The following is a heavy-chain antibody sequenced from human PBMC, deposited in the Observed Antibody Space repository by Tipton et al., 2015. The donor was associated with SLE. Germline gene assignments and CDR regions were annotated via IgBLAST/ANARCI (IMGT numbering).Heavy chain of an antibody. D-gene: IGHD6-19*01. CDR2: IIPIFGTA. J-gene: IGHJ6*02. CDR3: ARGIAVAGRYYYYGMDV. CDR1: GGTFSSYA. Sequence: QSGPEVKKPGSSVKVSCKASGGTFSSYAISWVRQAPGQGLEWMGGIIPIFGTANYAQKFQGRVTITADESTSTAYMELSSLRSEDTAVYYCARGIAVAGRYYYYGMDVWGQGTTVTVSS. V-gene: IGHV1-69*01.